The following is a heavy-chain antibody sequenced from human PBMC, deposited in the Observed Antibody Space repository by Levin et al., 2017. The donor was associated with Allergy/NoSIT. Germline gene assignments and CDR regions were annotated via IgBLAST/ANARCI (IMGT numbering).Heavy chain of an antibody. CDR2: IWYDGSNK. Sequence: GESLKISCAASGFTFSSYGMHWVRQAPGKGLEWVAVIWYDGSNKYYADSVKGRFTISRDNSKNTLYLQMNSLRAEDTAVYYCARPGYDFWSGYRHPDAFDIWGQGTMVTVSS. CDR1: GFTFSSYG. D-gene: IGHD3-3*01. V-gene: IGHV3-33*01. CDR3: ARPGYDFWSGYRHPDAFDI. J-gene: IGHJ3*02.